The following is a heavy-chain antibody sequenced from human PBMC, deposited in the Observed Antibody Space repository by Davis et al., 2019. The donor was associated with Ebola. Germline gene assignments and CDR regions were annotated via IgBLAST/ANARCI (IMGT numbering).Heavy chain of an antibody. CDR1: GYTFTSYG. V-gene: IGHV1-18*01. J-gene: IGHJ4*02. CDR2: ISAYNGNT. D-gene: IGHD4-17*01. Sequence: ASVKVSCKASGYTFTSYGISWVRQAPGQGLEWMGWISAYNGNTNYAQKLQGRVTMTTDKSTSTAYMELSSLRSEDTAVYYCARGDTYGDYPLDYWGQGTLVTVSS. CDR3: ARGDTYGDYPLDY.